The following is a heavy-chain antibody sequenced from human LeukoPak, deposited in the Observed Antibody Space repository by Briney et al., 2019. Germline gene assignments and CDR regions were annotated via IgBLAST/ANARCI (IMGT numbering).Heavy chain of an antibody. J-gene: IGHJ4*02. V-gene: IGHV3-23*01. CDR1: GFTFSSYA. D-gene: IGHD6-19*01. CDR2: ISGSGGRT. CDR3: AKGSGWYTRYYFDY. Sequence: GESLRLSCAASGFTFSSYAMSWVRQAPGKGLEWVSAISGSGGRTYYADSVKGRFTISRDNSKNTLYLQMNSLRAEDTAVYYCAKGSGWYTRYYFDYWGQGTLVTVSS.